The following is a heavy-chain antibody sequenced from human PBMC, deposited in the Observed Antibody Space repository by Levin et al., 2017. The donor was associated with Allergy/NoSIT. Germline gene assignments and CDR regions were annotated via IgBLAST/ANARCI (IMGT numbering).Heavy chain of an antibody. CDR1: GYTFTSYD. J-gene: IGHJ5*02. CDR2: MNPNSGNT. Sequence: ASVKVSCKASGYTFTSYDINWVRQATGQGLEWMGWMNPNSGNTGYAQKFQGRVTMTRNTSISTAYMELSSLRSEDTAVYYCAREGLRGSYYDFWSGSSGWFDPWGQETLVTVSS. D-gene: IGHD3-3*01. CDR3: AREGLRGSYYDFWSGSSGWFDP. V-gene: IGHV1-8*01.